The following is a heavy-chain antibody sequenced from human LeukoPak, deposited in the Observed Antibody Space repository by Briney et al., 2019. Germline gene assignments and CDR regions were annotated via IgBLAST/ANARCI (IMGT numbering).Heavy chain of an antibody. D-gene: IGHD1-1*01. CDR1: GGSISSYY. CDR3: ARDPVRRPYYYYGMDV. V-gene: IGHV4-4*07. Sequence: SETLSLTCTVSGGSISSYYWSWIRQPAGKGLEWIGRIYTSGSTNYNPSLKSRVTMSVDTSKNQFSLKLSAVTAADTAVYYCARDPVRRPYYYYGMDVWGQGTTVTVSS. J-gene: IGHJ6*02. CDR2: IYTSGST.